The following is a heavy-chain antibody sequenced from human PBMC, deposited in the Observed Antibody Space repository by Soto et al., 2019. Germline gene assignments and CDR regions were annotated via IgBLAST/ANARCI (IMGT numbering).Heavy chain of an antibody. Sequence: EVHLVESGGGLVQPGGSLRLSCVASGFTFSDYWMHWVRQAPGKGLVWVSRIKSDGSSTSYADSVEGRFTISRDNAKNTLFLQMTSLRAEDSAVYYCVRAVTGTPEYWGQGTLVTVSS. CDR1: GFTFSDYW. J-gene: IGHJ4*02. V-gene: IGHV3-74*01. CDR2: IKSDGSST. CDR3: VRAVTGTPEY. D-gene: IGHD1-20*01.